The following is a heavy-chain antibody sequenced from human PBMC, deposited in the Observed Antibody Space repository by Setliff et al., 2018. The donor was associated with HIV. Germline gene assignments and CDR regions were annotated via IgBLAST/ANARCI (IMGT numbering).Heavy chain of an antibody. D-gene: IGHD2-8*02. J-gene: IGHJ6*03. CDR2: IKQDGSEK. Sequence: GGSLRLSCAASGFTFNTYAMSWVRQAPGKGLEWVANIKQDGSEKYYVDSVKGRFTLSRDNAKNSLYLQMNSLRAEDTAVYYCARVFWYGLPQIYYYMDVWGKGTTVTVSS. CDR3: ARVFWYGLPQIYYYMDV. CDR1: GFTFNTYA. V-gene: IGHV3-7*01.